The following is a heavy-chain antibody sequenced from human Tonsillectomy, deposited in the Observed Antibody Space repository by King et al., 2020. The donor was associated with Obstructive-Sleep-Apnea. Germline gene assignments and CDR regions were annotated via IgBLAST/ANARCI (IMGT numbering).Heavy chain of an antibody. CDR3: ARRVAVAGDAFDI. J-gene: IGHJ3*02. CDR2: IYYSGST. CDR1: GGSISSSSYY. V-gene: IGHV4-39*01. Sequence: LQLQESGPGLVKPSENLSLTCTVSGGSISSSSYYWGWIRQPPGKGLEWIGSIYYSGSTYYNPSLKSRVTISVDTSKNQFSLKLSSVTAADTAVYYCARRVAVAGDAFDIWGQGTMVTVSS. D-gene: IGHD6-19*01.